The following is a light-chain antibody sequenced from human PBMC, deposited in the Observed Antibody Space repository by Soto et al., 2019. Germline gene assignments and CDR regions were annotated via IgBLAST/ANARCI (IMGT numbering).Light chain of an antibody. CDR1: RFIDTS. V-gene: IGKV1-5*01. CDR2: DAS. CDR3: QQYNSYRGT. Sequence: DIQMAQSPSTLSASVGDIVTITFRASRFIDTSLAWYQQKPGKVPKVLIYDASSLESGVPSRFSGSGSGTEFTLTISSLQPDDFATYYCQQYNSYRGTFGQGTKVDIK. J-gene: IGKJ1*01.